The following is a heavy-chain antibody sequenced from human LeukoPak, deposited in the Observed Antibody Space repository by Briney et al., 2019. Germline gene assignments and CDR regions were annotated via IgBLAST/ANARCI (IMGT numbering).Heavy chain of an antibody. V-gene: IGHV1-69*02. CDR1: GRTFSSYT. Sequence: ASVKVSCKASGRTFSSYTISWVRQAPGQGLEWMGRIIPILGIANYAQKFQGRVTITADKSTSTAYMELSSLRSEDTAVFYCARGHQPPYYGMDVWGQGTTVTVSS. J-gene: IGHJ6*02. CDR3: ARGHQPPYYGMDV. CDR2: IIPILGIA.